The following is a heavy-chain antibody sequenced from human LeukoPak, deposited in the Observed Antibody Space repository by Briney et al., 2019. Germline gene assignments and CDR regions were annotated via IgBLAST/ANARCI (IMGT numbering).Heavy chain of an antibody. D-gene: IGHD3-10*01. CDR2: IDPSDSYT. V-gene: IGHV5-10-1*01. CDR1: GSRFTSYW. Sequence: GESLQISCQGSGSRFTSYWISWSRQLPGKGLQWMGRIDPSDSYTNYSPSFQGHVTISADKSISTAYLQWSSLKASDTAMYYCARHSPYGSGSTFDYWGQGTLVTVSS. J-gene: IGHJ4*02. CDR3: ARHSPYGSGSTFDY.